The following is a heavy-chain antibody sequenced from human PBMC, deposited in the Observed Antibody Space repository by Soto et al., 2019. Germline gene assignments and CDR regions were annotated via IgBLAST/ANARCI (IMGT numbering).Heavy chain of an antibody. J-gene: IGHJ6*02. D-gene: IGHD3-16*01. CDR1: GYSFTSYW. CDR2: IYPGDSDT. CDR3: ARHDVGSGGMDV. Sequence: PVVPMKISCKGSGYSFTSYWLGCVRQMPGKGLEWMGIIYPGDSDTRYSPSFQGQVTISADKSISTAYLQWSSLKASDTAMYYCARHDVGSGGMDVWGQGTTVTVSS. V-gene: IGHV5-51*01.